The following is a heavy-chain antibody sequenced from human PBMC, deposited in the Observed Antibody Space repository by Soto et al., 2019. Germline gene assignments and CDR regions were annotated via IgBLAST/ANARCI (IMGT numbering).Heavy chain of an antibody. V-gene: IGHV4-59*01. CDR2: IYYSGST. CDR1: GGSISSYY. Sequence: PSETLSLTCTVSGGSISSYYWSWIRQPPGKGLEWIGYIYYSGSTNYNPSLKSRVTISVDTSKNQFSLKLSSVTAADTAVYYCASIIAYCGGDCYLPNYFDYWGQGTLVTVSS. J-gene: IGHJ4*02. D-gene: IGHD2-21*02. CDR3: ASIIAYCGGDCYLPNYFDY.